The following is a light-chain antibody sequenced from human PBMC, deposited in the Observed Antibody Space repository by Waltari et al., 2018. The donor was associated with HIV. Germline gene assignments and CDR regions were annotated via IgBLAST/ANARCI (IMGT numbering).Light chain of an antibody. Sequence: QSALTQPASVPGSPGQSITISCTGTSRDVGSYTLVPWYQQHPGKAPKLRIYEGSKRPSGVSNRFSGSKSGNTASLTISGLQAEYEADYYCCSYAGSSTVVFGGGTKLTVL. V-gene: IGLV2-23*01. J-gene: IGLJ2*01. CDR2: EGS. CDR3: CSYAGSSTVV. CDR1: SRDVGSYTL.